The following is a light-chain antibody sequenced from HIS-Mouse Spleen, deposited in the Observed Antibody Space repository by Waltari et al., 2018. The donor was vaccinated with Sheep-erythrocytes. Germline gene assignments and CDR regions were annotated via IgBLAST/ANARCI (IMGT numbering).Light chain of an antibody. CDR2: ADS. CDR1: NIGSKS. V-gene: IGLV3-21*02. J-gene: IGLJ2*01. CDR3: QVWDSSSDHVV. Sequence: SYVLTQPPSVSVAPGQTARITCGGNNIGSKSVHWYQQKPGQAPVLVVYADSDRPSGIPERFSGSNSGNTATLTISRVEAGDEADYYWQVWDSSSDHVVFGGGTKLTVL.